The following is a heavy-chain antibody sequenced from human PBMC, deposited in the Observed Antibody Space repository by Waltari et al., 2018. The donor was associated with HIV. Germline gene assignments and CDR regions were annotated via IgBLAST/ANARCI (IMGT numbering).Heavy chain of an antibody. CDR3: VGGVTGSVFDY. D-gene: IGHD1-20*01. J-gene: IGHJ4*02. Sequence: EVHLVESGGGLVQPGGSLRLSCAASGFTFSDHYMDWVRQAPGKGLGWVARIRNRTNGYTTEYVASVRGRFIISRDDSKNSLYLQMNSLRTEDTAVYFCVGGVTGSVFDYWGQGTLVTVSS. V-gene: IGHV3-72*01. CDR2: IRNRTNGYTT. CDR1: GFTFSDHY.